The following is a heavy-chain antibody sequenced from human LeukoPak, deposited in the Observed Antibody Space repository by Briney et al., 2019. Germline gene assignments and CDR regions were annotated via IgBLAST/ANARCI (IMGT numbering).Heavy chain of an antibody. CDR1: GFTFSSYS. CDR3: ARVVISSTGFDY. V-gene: IGHV3-74*01. Sequence: GGSLRLSCAASGFTFSSYSMNWVRQAPGKGLVWVSRINTDGSTTTYADSVKGRFTISRDDAKNTLYLQMNSLRAEDTAVYYCARVVISSTGFDYWGQGTLVTVSS. CDR2: INTDGSTT. D-gene: IGHD2-21*01. J-gene: IGHJ4*02.